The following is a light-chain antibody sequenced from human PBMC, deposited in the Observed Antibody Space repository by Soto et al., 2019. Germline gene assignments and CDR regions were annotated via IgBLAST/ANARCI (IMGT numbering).Light chain of an antibody. Sequence: DIVLTQSPATLSLSPGDRATLSCRASQSVGTSLAWYKQQPGQAPRLLIHDAAYRASGIPERFRGSGSGTDFSLSISRLEPDDFAVYYCQQRSSWPRSFGRGTKVEV. CDR3: QQRSSWPRS. J-gene: IGKJ1*01. CDR2: DAA. CDR1: QSVGTS. V-gene: IGKV3-11*01.